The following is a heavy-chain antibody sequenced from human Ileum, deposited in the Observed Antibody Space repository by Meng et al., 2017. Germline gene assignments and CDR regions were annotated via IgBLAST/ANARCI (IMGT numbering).Heavy chain of an antibody. CDR3: ARVSYNKGSPKFDS. Sequence: QVQLSGAGPGLGKPSETLSLSCAVSGDSIRNGNWWSWVRQPPGKGLEWIGEIYESGTTNYNPSLKSRVTISVDKSKNEFSLKLSSVTAADTALYYCARVSYNKGSPKFDSWGQGTLVTVSS. V-gene: IGHV4-4*02. CDR2: IYESGTT. J-gene: IGHJ4*02. D-gene: IGHD1-14*01. CDR1: GDSIRNGNW.